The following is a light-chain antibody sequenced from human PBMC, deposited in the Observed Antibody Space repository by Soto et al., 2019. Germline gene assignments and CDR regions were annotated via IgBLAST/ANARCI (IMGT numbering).Light chain of an antibody. J-gene: IGKJ4*01. V-gene: IGKV3D-15*01. CDR1: QSVSSN. CDR2: DIS. CDR3: QQYNDWPLT. Sequence: EIVMTQSPATLSVSPGERATLSCRASQSVSSNLAWYQQKPGQATSLLIYDISARATGIPTRFSGSGSGTAFTLTISSLQSEDFAVYYCQQYNDWPLTFGGGTKVEIK.